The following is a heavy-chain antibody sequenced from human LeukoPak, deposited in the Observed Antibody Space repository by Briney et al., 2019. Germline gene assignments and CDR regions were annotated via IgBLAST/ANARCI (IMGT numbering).Heavy chain of an antibody. Sequence: GGSLRLSCAASGFTFSSYAMSWVRQAPGKGLEWVSAISGSGGSTYYADSVKGRFTISRDNAKNSLYLQMNSLRAEDTAVYYCARDEGTIVGATAYWGQGTLVTVSS. D-gene: IGHD1-26*01. CDR2: ISGSGGST. J-gene: IGHJ4*02. CDR1: GFTFSSYA. V-gene: IGHV3-23*01. CDR3: ARDEGTIVGATAY.